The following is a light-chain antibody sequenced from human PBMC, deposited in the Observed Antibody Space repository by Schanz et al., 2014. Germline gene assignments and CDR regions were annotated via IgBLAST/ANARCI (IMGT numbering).Light chain of an antibody. CDR3: SSYRRTDTTYVV. J-gene: IGLJ2*01. V-gene: IGLV2-14*03. CDR2: DVS. CDR1: DSDIGTYNY. Sequence: QSALTQPASVSGSPGQSITISCSGTDSDIGTYNYVSWYQRHPGKAPKLMIYDVSYRPSGVSDRFSGSKSGNTASLTISGLQAEDEADYYCSSYRRTDTTYVVFGGGTKLTVL.